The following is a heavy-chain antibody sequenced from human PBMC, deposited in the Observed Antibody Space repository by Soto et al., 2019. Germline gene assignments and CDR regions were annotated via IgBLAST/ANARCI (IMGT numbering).Heavy chain of an antibody. CDR2: IIPIFGIA. J-gene: IGHJ5*02. CDR3: AKNRGREPRNWFDP. CDR1: GGTLSSYA. D-gene: IGHD3-10*01. V-gene: IGHV1-69*13. Sequence: SVKVSCKASGGTLSSYAISWVRQAPGQGLEWMGGIIPIFGIANYAQRFQGRVTITADESTSTAFMELSSLRSEDTAVYYCAKNRGREPRNWFDPWGQGTLVTVSS.